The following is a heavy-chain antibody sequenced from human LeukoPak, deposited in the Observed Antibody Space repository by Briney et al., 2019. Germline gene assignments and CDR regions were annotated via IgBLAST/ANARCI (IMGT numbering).Heavy chain of an antibody. D-gene: IGHD1-26*01. Sequence: GGSLRLSCAASGFTFSSYSMNWVRQAPGKGLEWVSSISSSSGYIYYADSVKGRFTISRDNAKNSLYLQMNSLRAEDTAVYYCARGSGPPVDAFDIWGQGTMVTVSS. CDR2: ISSSSGYI. CDR3: ARGSGPPVDAFDI. V-gene: IGHV3-21*01. J-gene: IGHJ3*02. CDR1: GFTFSSYS.